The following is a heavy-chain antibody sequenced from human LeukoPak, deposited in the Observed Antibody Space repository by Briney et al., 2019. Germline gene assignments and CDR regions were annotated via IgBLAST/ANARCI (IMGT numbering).Heavy chain of an antibody. CDR1: GFTFDDYA. V-gene: IGHV3-9*01. CDR2: ISWNSGSI. CDR3: AKDEGVVASAGIDY. Sequence: GGSLRLSCAASGFTFDDYAMHWVRQAPGKGLKWVSGISWNSGSIGYADSVKGRFTISRDNAKNSLYLQMNSLRAEDTALYYCAKDEGVVASAGIDYWGQGTPVTVSS. J-gene: IGHJ4*02. D-gene: IGHD2-2*01.